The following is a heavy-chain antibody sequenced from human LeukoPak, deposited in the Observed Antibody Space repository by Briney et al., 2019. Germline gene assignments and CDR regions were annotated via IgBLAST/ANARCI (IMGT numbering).Heavy chain of an antibody. J-gene: IGHJ3*02. CDR1: GFTFSTYW. CDR3: ARGRYCSSTSCYKAFDI. D-gene: IGHD2-2*02. Sequence: GGSLRLSCAASGFTFSTYWMYWVRQAPGKGLVWVSRINSEGSRASYADSVKGRVTISRDNAKNTLYLQMNSLRAEDTAVYYCARGRYCSSTSCYKAFDIWGQGTKVTVSS. V-gene: IGHV3-74*01. CDR2: INSEGSRA.